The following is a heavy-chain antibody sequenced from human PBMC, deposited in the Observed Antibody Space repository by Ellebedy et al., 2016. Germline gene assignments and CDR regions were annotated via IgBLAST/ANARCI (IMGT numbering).Heavy chain of an antibody. CDR1: GFTLSRYW. CDR3: VKDLGVRSRGAD. J-gene: IGHJ3*01. V-gene: IGHV3-23*01. CDR2: LSGSGLHS. D-gene: IGHD1-26*01. Sequence: GESLKISXTPSGFTLSRYWIHWVRQPPGKGLEWVATLSGSGLHSYYADFLKGQFTVSRDNSKSTLYLQMNSLKVEDTAVYYCVKDLGVRSRGADWGQGTMVTVSS.